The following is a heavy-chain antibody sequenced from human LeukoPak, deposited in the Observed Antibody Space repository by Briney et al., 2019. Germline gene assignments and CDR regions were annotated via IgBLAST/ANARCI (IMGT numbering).Heavy chain of an antibody. J-gene: IGHJ6*03. CDR2: IYYSGST. CDR3: ASGPHNEGYGRWYYMDV. Sequence: SETLSLTCTVSGGSISSSSYYWGWIRQPPGKGLEWIGSIYYSGSTYYNPSLKSRVTISVDTSKNQFSLKLSSVTAADTAVHYCASGPHNEGYGRWYYMDVWGKGTTVTVSS. D-gene: IGHD5-18*01. CDR1: GGSISSSSYY. V-gene: IGHV4-39*01.